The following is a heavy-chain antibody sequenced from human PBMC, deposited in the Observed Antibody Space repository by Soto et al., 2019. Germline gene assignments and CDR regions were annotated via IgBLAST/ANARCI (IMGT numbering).Heavy chain of an antibody. D-gene: IGHD3-9*01. CDR3: AKGYFDWLLQRYYYYGMDV. Sequence: ASVKVSCKAIGYSFTSHYMHWVRQAPGQGLEWMGTIYPGGVNIGYAQKFKGRVTMTRNTSISTAYMELSSLRSEDTAVYYCAKGYFDWLLQRYYYYGMDVWGQGTTVTVSS. CDR2: IYPGGVNI. CDR1: GYSFTSHY. J-gene: IGHJ6*02. V-gene: IGHV1-46*01.